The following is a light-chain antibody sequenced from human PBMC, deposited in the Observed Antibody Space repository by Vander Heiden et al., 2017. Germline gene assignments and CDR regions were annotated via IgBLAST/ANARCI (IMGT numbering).Light chain of an antibody. V-gene: IGKV4-1*01. J-gene: IGKJ4*01. CDR1: QSVLYSSNNKNY. CDR3: QQYFSTPLT. CDR2: WAS. Sequence: DIVMTQSPHSLAVSRGERAPINCKSSQSVLYSSNNKNYLAWYQQKPGQPPKLLIYWASTRESGVPDRFSGSGCGTDFTLTISSLQAEDVAVYYCQQYFSTPLTFGGGTKVEIK.